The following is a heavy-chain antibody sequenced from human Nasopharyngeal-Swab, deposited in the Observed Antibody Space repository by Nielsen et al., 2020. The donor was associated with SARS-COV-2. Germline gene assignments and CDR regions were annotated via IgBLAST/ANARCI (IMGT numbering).Heavy chain of an antibody. Sequence: GESLKISCAASGFTFITYAMSWVRQAPGKRLQWVSAISGSGGSTYYADSVKGRFTISRDNSKNTLYLQMNSLRAEDTAVYYCARLSSWLSNWFDPWGQGTLVTVSS. CDR3: ARLSSWLSNWFDP. CDR1: GFTFITYA. J-gene: IGHJ5*02. V-gene: IGHV3-23*01. CDR2: ISGSGGST. D-gene: IGHD6-13*01.